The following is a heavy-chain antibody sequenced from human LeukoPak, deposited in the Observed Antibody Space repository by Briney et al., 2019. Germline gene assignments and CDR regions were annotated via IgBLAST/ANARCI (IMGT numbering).Heavy chain of an antibody. CDR2: IYYSGGT. Sequence: PSETLSLTCTASGGSISSSSYYWGWIRQPPGKGLEWIVSIYYSGGTYYNPSLKSRVTISVDTSKNQLSLKLTSVTAADTAVYYCARHGGAAGGHWGQGTLVTVSS. D-gene: IGHD6-13*01. V-gene: IGHV4-39*01. CDR1: GGSISSSSYY. CDR3: ARHGGAAGGH. J-gene: IGHJ4*02.